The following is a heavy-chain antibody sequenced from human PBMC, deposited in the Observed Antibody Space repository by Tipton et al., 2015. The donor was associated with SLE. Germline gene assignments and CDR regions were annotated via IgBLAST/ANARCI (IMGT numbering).Heavy chain of an antibody. V-gene: IGHV5-51*01. Sequence: QSGAEVKKPGESLKISCKGSGYSFTSYWIGWVRQMPGKGLEWMGIIYPGDSDTRYSPSFQGQVTISADKSISTAYPQWSSLKASDTAMYYCARRAAIVGATTGFDYWGQGTLVTVSS. D-gene: IGHD1-26*01. CDR3: ARRAAIVGATTGFDY. CDR1: GYSFTSYW. J-gene: IGHJ4*02. CDR2: IYPGDSDT.